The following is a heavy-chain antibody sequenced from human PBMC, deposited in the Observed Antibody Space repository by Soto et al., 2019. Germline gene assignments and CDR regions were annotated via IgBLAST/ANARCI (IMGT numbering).Heavy chain of an antibody. J-gene: IGHJ1*01. CDR2: INPSGGST. D-gene: IGHD2-15*01. Sequence: GASVKVSCKASGYTFTSYYMHWVRQAPGQGLEWMGIINPSGGSTSYAQKFQGRVTMTRDTSTSTVYMELSSLRSEDTAVYYCARSGDIVVVVAARNEFQHWGQGTLVTVSS. CDR3: ARSGDIVVVVAARNEFQH. CDR1: GYTFTSYY. V-gene: IGHV1-46*03.